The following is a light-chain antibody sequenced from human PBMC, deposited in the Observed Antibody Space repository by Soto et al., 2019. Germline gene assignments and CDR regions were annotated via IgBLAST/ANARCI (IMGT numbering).Light chain of an antibody. CDR3: QQFGSSLPYT. Sequence: EIVLTQSPGTLSLSPGERATLSCRASQSVSNNHLAWYQQKPGQAPRLLFYEASSRASGIPDRFSGSGSGTDFTLTISRLEPEDFAVYYCQQFGSSLPYTFGQGTKVEIK. CDR2: EAS. J-gene: IGKJ2*01. V-gene: IGKV3-20*01. CDR1: QSVSNNH.